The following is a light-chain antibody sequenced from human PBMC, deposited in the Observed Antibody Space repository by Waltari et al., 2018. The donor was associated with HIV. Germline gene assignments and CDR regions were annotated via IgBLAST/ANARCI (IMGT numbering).Light chain of an antibody. V-gene: IGKV1-39*01. J-gene: IGKJ2*01. CDR2: GAS. CDR1: QNIGNY. Sequence: DIQMTQSPLCLSASVGDRVTITCRTSQNIGNYLNWYLHKPGTAPKLLIYGASSLQGGVLSRFSGGGSGTDFFLTISNLQPEDFGIYYCQQSYNSPPTFGRGTKLEL. CDR3: QQSYNSPPT.